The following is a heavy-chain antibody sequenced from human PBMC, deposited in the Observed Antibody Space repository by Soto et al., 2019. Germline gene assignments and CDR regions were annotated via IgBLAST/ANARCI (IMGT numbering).Heavy chain of an antibody. V-gene: IGHV3-23*01. CDR1: GFTFSSYA. CDR3: AKPPQYYYDSSGYLVY. CDR2: ISGSGGST. Sequence: GGSLRLSCAASGFTFSSYAMSWVRQAPGKGLEWVSAISGSGGSTYYADSVKGRFTISRDNSKNTLYLQMNSLRAEDTAVYYCAKPPQYYYDSSGYLVYWGQGTLVTVSS. D-gene: IGHD3-22*01. J-gene: IGHJ4*02.